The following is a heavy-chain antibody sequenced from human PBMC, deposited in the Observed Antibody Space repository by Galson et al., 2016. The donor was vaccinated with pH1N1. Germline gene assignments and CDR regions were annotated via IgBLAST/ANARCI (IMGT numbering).Heavy chain of an antibody. Sequence: SVKVSCKASGGTFSSFGISWVRQAPGQGLEWMGGIIGMFAKTNYAQRFQARVTMTWDTSTSTVYMELSSLRSEDTAVYYCARDRGDEDNLPQLWLDYWGQGTLVTVSS. V-gene: IGHV1-69*06. J-gene: IGHJ4*02. CDR2: IIGMFAKT. CDR1: GGTFSSFG. D-gene: IGHD5-24*01. CDR3: ARDRGDEDNLPQLWLDY.